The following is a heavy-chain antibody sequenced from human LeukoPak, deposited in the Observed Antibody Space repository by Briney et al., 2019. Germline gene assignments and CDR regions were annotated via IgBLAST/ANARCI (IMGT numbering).Heavy chain of an antibody. Sequence: RASVKVSCKASGYTFTGYYMHWVRQAPGQGLEWMGWINPNSGGTNYAQKFQGRVTMTRDTSISTAYMELSRLRSDDTAVYYCARDDDYGDYYFDYWGQGTLVTVSS. CDR3: ARDDDYGDYYFDY. D-gene: IGHD4-17*01. V-gene: IGHV1-2*02. J-gene: IGHJ4*02. CDR2: INPNSGGT. CDR1: GYTFTGYY.